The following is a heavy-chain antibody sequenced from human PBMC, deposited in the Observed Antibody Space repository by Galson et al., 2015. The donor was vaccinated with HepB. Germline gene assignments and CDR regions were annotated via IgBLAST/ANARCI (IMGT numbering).Heavy chain of an antibody. Sequence: ETLSLTCTVSGGSISTFYWSWIRQPPGRGLEWFGYIYYSGSTNYSPSLKSRVIISVDTSKNQFSLRLSSGTAADTAVYYCARVTSLAGSRFLDYWGQGTLVTVSS. CDR3: ARVTSLAGSRFLDY. V-gene: IGHV4-59*01. J-gene: IGHJ4*02. CDR1: GGSISTFY. CDR2: IYYSGST. D-gene: IGHD6-19*01.